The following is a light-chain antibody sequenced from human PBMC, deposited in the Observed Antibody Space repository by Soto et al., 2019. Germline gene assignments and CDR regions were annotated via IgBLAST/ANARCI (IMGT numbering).Light chain of an antibody. CDR1: TADVGSSKF. J-gene: IGLJ1*01. Sequence: QSVLTQPASASGSPGQSITISCNGTTADVGSSKFVSWYQQHPGKAPKLILYEATKRPAGVSNRFSGSKSGNTASLTISGLQPEDEADYYCCSYVGGTTTYYVFGIGTKVTVL. V-gene: IGLV2-23*01. CDR3: CSYVGGTTTYYV. CDR2: EAT.